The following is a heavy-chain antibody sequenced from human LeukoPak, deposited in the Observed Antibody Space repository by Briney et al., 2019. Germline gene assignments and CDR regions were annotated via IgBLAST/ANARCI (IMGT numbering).Heavy chain of an antibody. CDR3: ARTVSGYSWGVWFDP. CDR2: INTYNGNT. D-gene: IGHD3-22*01. CDR1: SYTFTSYG. V-gene: IGHV1-18*01. Sequence: ASVKVSCEASSYTFTSYGISWVRQAPGQGLEWMGWINTYNGNTNYAQNLQGRVTMATDTSTSTAYMELRSLRSDDTAVYYCARTVSGYSWGVWFDPWGQGTLVTVSS. J-gene: IGHJ5*02.